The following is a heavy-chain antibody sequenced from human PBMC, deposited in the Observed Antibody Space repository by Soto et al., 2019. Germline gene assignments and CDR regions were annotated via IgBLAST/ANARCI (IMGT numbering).Heavy chain of an antibody. V-gene: IGHV3-15*01. D-gene: IGHD6-19*01. J-gene: IGHJ1*01. CDR2: IKSKTDGGTT. Sequence: GGSLRLSCAASGFTFSNAWMSWVRQAPGKGLEWVGRIKSKTDGGTTDYAAPVKGRFTISRDDSKNTLYLQMNSLKTEDTAVYYCTTVIIAVAELAEYFQHWGQGTLVTVSS. CDR3: TTVIIAVAELAEYFQH. CDR1: GFTFSNAW.